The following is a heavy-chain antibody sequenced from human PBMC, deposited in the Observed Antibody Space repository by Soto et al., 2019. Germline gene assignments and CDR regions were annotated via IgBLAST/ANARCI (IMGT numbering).Heavy chain of an antibody. CDR3: ARDYPNYYGSGSYAFDY. V-gene: IGHV4-34*01. CDR1: GGSFSGYY. Sequence: SETLSLTCAVYGGSFSGYYWSWIRQPPGKGLEWIGEINHSGSTNYNPSLKSRVTISVDTSKNQFSLKLSSVAAADTAVYYCARDYPNYYGSGSYAFDYWGQGTLVTVSS. CDR2: INHSGST. D-gene: IGHD3-10*01. J-gene: IGHJ4*02.